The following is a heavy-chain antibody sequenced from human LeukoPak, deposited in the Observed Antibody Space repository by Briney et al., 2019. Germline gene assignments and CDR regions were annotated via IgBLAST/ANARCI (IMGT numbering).Heavy chain of an antibody. V-gene: IGHV3-23*01. J-gene: IGHJ4*02. CDR3: AKQTTSGGGRDY. CDR2: ISGSGVNT. CDR1: GFTFSGSI. Sequence: GGSLRLSCAASGFTFSGSIMHWVRQAPGKGLEWVSGISGSGVNTYYPDSVKGRFTISRDNSKNTLYLQMNSLRAEDTAVYYCAKQTTSGGGRDYWGQGTLVTVSS. D-gene: IGHD3-16*01.